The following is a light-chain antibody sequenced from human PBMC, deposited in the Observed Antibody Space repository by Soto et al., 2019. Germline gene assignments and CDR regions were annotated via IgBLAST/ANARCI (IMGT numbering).Light chain of an antibody. Sequence: QSVLTQPASVSGSPGQSITISCTGTSSDVGAYNYVSWYQQHPGEAPRLMIYDVSYRPSGVSNRFSGSESGNTASLTISGLRAEDEAEYYCSSYSSISYVIFGGGTKVTVL. CDR1: SSDVGAYNY. CDR2: DVS. J-gene: IGLJ2*01. CDR3: SSYSSISYVI. V-gene: IGLV2-14*01.